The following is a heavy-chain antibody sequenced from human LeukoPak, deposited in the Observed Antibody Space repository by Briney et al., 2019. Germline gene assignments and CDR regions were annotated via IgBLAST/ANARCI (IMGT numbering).Heavy chain of an antibody. D-gene: IGHD7-27*01. CDR1: GFTFSSYG. CDR2: ISYDGSNK. J-gene: IGHJ4*02. Sequence: GGSLRLSCAASGFTFSSYGMHWVRQAPGKGLEWVAVISYDGSNKYYADSVKGRFTISRDNSKNTLYLQMNSLRAEDTAVYYCAKLPTSGFYFDYWGRGTLVTVSS. CDR3: AKLPTSGFYFDY. V-gene: IGHV3-30*18.